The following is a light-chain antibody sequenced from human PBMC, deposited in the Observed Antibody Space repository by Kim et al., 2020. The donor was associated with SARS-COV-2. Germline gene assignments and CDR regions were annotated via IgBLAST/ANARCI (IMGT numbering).Light chain of an antibody. V-gene: IGKV1-39*01. Sequence: ASVGDRVIITCQTRQNIASNLNWYQQKPGKVPKLLIYAASSLQSGVPSRFSGSGSGTDFTLTISSLQPEDFATYYCQQSYRIPPTFGLGTKVDIK. J-gene: IGKJ1*01. CDR1: QNIASN. CDR3: QQSYRIPPT. CDR2: AAS.